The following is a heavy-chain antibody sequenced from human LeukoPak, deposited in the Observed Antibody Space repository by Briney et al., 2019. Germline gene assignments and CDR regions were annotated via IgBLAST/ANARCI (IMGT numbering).Heavy chain of an antibody. CDR1: GGSIIGYY. V-gene: IGHV4-4*07. CDR2: MHGIGGT. J-gene: IGHJ4*02. CDR3: AKDGNTWPFFDS. Sequence: SETLSLTCTVSGGSIIGYYWSWIRQAAGKGLEWIGHMHGIGGTDYNPSLKSRVTMSVDTSKHQFSMKLTSVTAADTAVNYCAKDGNTWPFFDSWGQGTLVTVSS.